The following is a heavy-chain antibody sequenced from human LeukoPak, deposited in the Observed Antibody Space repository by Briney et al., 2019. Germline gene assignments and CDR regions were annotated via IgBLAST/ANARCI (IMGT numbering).Heavy chain of an antibody. Sequence: ASVKVSCKASGYTFTSYYMHWVRQAPGQGLEWMGIINPSGCSTSYAQKFKSRVTMTTDTTTSTVYMELSSLRSEDTAVYYCARAPISGDLPTGGWFDPWGRGTLVTVSS. D-gene: IGHD3-3*01. V-gene: IGHV1-46*03. CDR1: GYTFTSYY. CDR3: ARAPISGDLPTGGWFDP. J-gene: IGHJ5*02. CDR2: INPSGCST.